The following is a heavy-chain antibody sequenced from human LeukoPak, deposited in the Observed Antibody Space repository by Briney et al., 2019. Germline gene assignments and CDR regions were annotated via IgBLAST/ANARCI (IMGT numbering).Heavy chain of an antibody. CDR1: GGTFSSYT. CDR3: ARAPLRADIVVVPAATPYYYYYGMDV. D-gene: IGHD2-2*01. V-gene: IGHV1-69*02. Sequence: SVKVSCKASGGTFSSYTISWVRQAPGQGLEWMGRIIPILGIANYAQKFQGRVTITADKSTSTAYMELSSLRSEDTAVYYCARAPLRADIVVVPAATPYYYYYGMDVWGKGTTVTVSS. J-gene: IGHJ6*04. CDR2: IIPILGIA.